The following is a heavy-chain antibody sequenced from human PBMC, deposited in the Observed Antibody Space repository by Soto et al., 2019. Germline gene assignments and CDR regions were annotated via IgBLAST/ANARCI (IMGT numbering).Heavy chain of an antibody. CDR2: MSGSGGGT. CDR3: AGAYCSGTTCYGLYGMDV. J-gene: IGHJ6*02. Sequence: GSLRLSCAASGFSFTNYAMHWVRQASGKGLEWVSSMSGSGGGTYYADSVKGRFTISRDNSKNTLFLQMNSLRAEDTALYYCAGAYCSGTTCYGLYGMDVWGQGTTVTVSS. V-gene: IGHV3-23*01. CDR1: GFSFTNYA. D-gene: IGHD2-2*01.